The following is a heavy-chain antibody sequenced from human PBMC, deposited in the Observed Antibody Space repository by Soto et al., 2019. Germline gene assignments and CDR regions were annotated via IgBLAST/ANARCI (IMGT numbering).Heavy chain of an antibody. V-gene: IGHV3-30-3*01. D-gene: IGHD3-9*01. CDR1: GFTFSSYA. J-gene: IGHJ4*02. CDR3: ARDEGSLTGYYALDY. CDR2: ISYDGSNK. Sequence: QVQLVESGGGVVQPGRSLRLSCAASGFTFSSYAMHWVRQAPGKGLEWVAVISYDGSNKYYADSVKGRFTISRDNSKNTLYLQMNSLRAEDTAVYYCARDEGSLTGYYALDYWGQGTLVTVSS.